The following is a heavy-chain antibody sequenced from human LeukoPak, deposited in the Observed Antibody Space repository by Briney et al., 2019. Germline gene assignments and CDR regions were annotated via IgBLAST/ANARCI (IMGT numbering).Heavy chain of an antibody. D-gene: IGHD4-17*01. Sequence: GGSLRLSCAASGFTFTSYSMSWVRQAPGKGLEWVSGTSDRGDYTYYADSVRGRFTISRDNSKNTLYLEMNNLRDDDTAVYYCTSADYGAHDHWGQGTLVTVSS. V-gene: IGHV3-23*01. CDR3: TSADYGAHDH. CDR2: TSDRGDYT. CDR1: GFTFTSYS. J-gene: IGHJ5*02.